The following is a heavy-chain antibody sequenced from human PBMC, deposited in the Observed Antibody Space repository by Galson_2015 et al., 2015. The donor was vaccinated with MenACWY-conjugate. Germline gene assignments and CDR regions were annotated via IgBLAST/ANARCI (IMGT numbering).Heavy chain of an antibody. Sequence: VKVSCKVSGYTFMDYYMNWVQQAPGKGLEWMGLVDPEDAETKYAERFQGRVTISADTSTDTAYLELSSLRSEDTGVYYCATGGAKEWTTVTMHYWGQGTPVTGAS. CDR1: GYTFMDYY. D-gene: IGHD4-17*01. CDR2: VDPEDAET. CDR3: ATGGAKEWTTVTMHY. J-gene: IGHJ4*02. V-gene: IGHV1-69-2*01.